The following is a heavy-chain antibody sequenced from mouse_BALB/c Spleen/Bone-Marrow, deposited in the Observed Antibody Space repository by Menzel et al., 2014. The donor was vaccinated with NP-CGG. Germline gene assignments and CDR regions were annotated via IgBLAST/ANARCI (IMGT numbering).Heavy chain of an antibody. J-gene: IGHJ3*01. CDR3: AREARTTARFAY. D-gene: IGHD1-2*01. CDR2: IHYSGST. Sequence: EVKLMESGPVLVKPSQSLSLTCTVTAYSITSGYGWHWIRQFPGNKLEWMGYIHYSGSTHYNPSLKSRISITRDTSKNQFFLQLNPVTTEDTATYYCAREARTTARFAYWGQGTLVTVSA. CDR1: AYSITSGYG. V-gene: IGHV3-1*02.